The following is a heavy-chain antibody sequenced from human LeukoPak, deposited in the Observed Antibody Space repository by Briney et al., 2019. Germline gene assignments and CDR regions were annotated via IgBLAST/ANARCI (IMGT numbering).Heavy chain of an antibody. CDR2: ISSSGSTI. J-gene: IGHJ4*02. V-gene: IGHV3-48*03. D-gene: IGHD3-22*01. CDR3: AKDFYDSSGYYPQFDY. Sequence: GGSLRLSCAASGFTFSSYEMHWVRQAPGKGLEWVSYISSSGSTIYYADSVKGRFTISRDNAKNSLYLQMNSLRAEDTAVYYCAKDFYDSSGYYPQFDYWGQGTLVTVSS. CDR1: GFTFSSYE.